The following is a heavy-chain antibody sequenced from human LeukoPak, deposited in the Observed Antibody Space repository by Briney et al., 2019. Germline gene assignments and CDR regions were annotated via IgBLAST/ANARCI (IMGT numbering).Heavy chain of an antibody. CDR2: IKQDGSEK. V-gene: IGHV3-7*01. CDR1: GFTFSSYW. D-gene: IGHD5-18*01. J-gene: IGHJ4*02. Sequence: GGSLRLSCAASGFTFSSYWMSWVRQAPGKGLEWVANIKQDGSEKYYVDSEKGRFTISRDNAKNSLYLQMNSLGAEDTAVYYCARDTPHGQLWLDWGQGTLVTVSS. CDR3: ARDTPHGQLWLD.